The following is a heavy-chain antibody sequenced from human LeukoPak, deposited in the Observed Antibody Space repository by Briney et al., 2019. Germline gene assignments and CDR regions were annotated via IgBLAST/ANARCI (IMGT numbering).Heavy chain of an antibody. D-gene: IGHD7-27*01. CDR2: IGATQTYI. J-gene: IGHJ4*02. CDR3: ARGGPTGALDD. CDR1: GFTFATYT. V-gene: IGHV3-21*01. Sequence: GGSLRLSCTGAGFTFATYTFNWVRQAPGKGLEWVASIGATQTYIYYADSVKGRFTVSRDNAEKSVYLQMNSLRAEDTALYYCARGGPTGALDDWGQGTLLTVSS.